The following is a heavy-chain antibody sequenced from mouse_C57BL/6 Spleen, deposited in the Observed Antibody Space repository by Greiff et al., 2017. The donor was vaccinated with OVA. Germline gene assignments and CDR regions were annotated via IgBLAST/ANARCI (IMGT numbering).Heavy chain of an antibody. CDR3: ASGRVTDVFDY. Sequence: VQLKESGAELVKPGASVKLSCKASGYTFTSYWMHWVKQRPGQGLEWIGMIHPNSGSTNYNEKFKSKATLTVDKSSSTAYMQLSSLTSEDSAVYYCASGRVTDVFDYWGQGTTLTVSS. V-gene: IGHV1-64*01. J-gene: IGHJ2*01. CDR2: IHPNSGST. D-gene: IGHD2-2*01. CDR1: GYTFTSYW.